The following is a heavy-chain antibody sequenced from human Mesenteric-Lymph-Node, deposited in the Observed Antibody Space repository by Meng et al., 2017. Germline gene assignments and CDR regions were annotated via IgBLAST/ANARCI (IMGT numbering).Heavy chain of an antibody. Sequence: GSLRLSCAVSAYSISSGYYWGWIRQPPGKGLEWIGTIYHSGSTYYNPSLGSRVAISVDTSKNQLSPRLSSVTAADTAVYYCARALVDSYGPHYYYYYGMDVWGQGTTVTVSS. CDR2: IYHSGST. V-gene: IGHV4-38-2*01. D-gene: IGHD5-18*01. CDR3: ARALVDSYGPHYYYYYGMDV. J-gene: IGHJ6*02. CDR1: AYSISSGYY.